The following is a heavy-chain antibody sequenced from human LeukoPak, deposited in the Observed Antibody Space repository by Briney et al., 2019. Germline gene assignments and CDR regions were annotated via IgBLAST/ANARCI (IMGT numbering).Heavy chain of an antibody. D-gene: IGHD6-19*01. CDR2: INTNTGNP. J-gene: IGHJ4*02. V-gene: IGHV7-4-1*02. CDR3: ARDKWVVVAVAGTPAYYFDY. CDR1: GYTFISYA. Sequence: ASVKVSCKASGYTFISYAMNWVRQAPGQGLEWMGWINTNTGNPTYAQGFTGRFVFSLDTSVSTAYLQISSLKAEDTAVYYCARDKWVVVAVAGTPAYYFDYWGQGTLVTVSS.